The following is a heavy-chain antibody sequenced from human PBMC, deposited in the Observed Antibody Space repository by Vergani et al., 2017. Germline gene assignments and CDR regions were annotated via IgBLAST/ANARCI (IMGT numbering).Heavy chain of an antibody. CDR2: ISYDGSNK. CDR1: GFTFSSYG. J-gene: IGHJ4*02. CDR3: AKGGLERRGNGY. Sequence: QVQLVESGGGVVQPGRSLRLSCAASGFTFSSYGMHWVRQAPGKGLEWVAVISYDGSNKYYADSVKGRFTISRDNSKNTLYLQMNSLRAEDTAVYYCAKGGLERRGNGYWGQGTLVTVSS. V-gene: IGHV3-30*18. D-gene: IGHD1-1*01.